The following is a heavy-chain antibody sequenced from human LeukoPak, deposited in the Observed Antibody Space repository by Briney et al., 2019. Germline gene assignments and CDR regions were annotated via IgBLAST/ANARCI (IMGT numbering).Heavy chain of an antibody. D-gene: IGHD4-17*01. CDR1: GFTVSSNY. Sequence: GGSLRLSCAASGFTVSSNYMSWVRQARGKGLEWVSVIYSGGSTYYADSVKGRFTISRDNSKNTLYLQMNSLRAEDTAVYYCARGYYDYGDYGGYWGQGTLVTVSS. CDR3: ARGYYDYGDYGGY. V-gene: IGHV3-66*02. CDR2: IYSGGST. J-gene: IGHJ4*02.